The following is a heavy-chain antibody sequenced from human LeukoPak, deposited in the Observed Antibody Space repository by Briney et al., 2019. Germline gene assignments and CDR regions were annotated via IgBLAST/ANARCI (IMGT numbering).Heavy chain of an antibody. Sequence: ASVTVSCKSSGYTFTSYGSSWVRQAPGQGVEGMGWISAYNGNTNYAQKLQGRVTMTTDTSTSTAYMELRSLRSDDTAVYYCARDRNYDFWSGYYRKSSFDYWGQGTLVTVSS. V-gene: IGHV1-18*01. CDR1: GYTFTSYG. CDR3: ARDRNYDFWSGYYRKSSFDY. CDR2: ISAYNGNT. D-gene: IGHD3-3*01. J-gene: IGHJ4*02.